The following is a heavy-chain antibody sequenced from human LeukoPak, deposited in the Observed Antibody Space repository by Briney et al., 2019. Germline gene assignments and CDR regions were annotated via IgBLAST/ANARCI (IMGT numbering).Heavy chain of an antibody. V-gene: IGHV4-59*01. CDR3: ARVVYSGSWGYFDY. J-gene: IGHJ4*02. Sequence: PSETLSLTCTVSGGAMSTYYWSWIRQSPGKGLEWIGYIYYSGSTSYNPSLKSRLTISIDPYKTQFYLKLSSVTAADTAVYYCARVVYSGSWGYFDYWGQGILVTVSS. D-gene: IGHD3-10*01. CDR2: IYYSGST. CDR1: GGAMSTYY.